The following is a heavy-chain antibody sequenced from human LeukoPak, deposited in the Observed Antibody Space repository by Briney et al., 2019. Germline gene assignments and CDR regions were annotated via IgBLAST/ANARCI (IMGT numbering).Heavy chain of an antibody. V-gene: IGHV3-74*01. CDR3: ATKIQSGNYPVDY. D-gene: IGHD1-26*01. CDR2: ISYDGSST. J-gene: IGHJ4*02. CDR1: GFTFSGYW. Sequence: GRSLRLSCAASGFTFSGYWMHWVRQALGKGLVWVSRISYDGSSTSYADSVRGRFTISRDNAKNTLNLQMNSLRAEDTAVHYCATKIQSGNYPVDYWGQGTLVTVSS.